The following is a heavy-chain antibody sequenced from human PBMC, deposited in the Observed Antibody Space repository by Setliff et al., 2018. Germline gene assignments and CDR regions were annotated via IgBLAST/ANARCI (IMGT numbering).Heavy chain of an antibody. CDR2: FNPEDGET. Sequence: ASVKVSCKASGGTFSNYGVSWVRQAPGKGLEWMGGFNPEDGETIYAQKFQGRVSMTEDTSRDTAYMELSSLRSEDTAVYFCATGVRQGFYFYMDVWGKGTTVTSP. CDR3: ATGVRQGFYFYMDV. D-gene: IGHD3-3*01. CDR1: GGTFSNYG. J-gene: IGHJ6*03. V-gene: IGHV1-24*01.